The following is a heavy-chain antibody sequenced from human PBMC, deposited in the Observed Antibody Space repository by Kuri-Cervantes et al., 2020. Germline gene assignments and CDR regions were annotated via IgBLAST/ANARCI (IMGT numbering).Heavy chain of an antibody. J-gene: IGHJ4*02. CDR3: ARDPAGLPLGNLVTMIVIEDY. V-gene: IGHV3-48*03. CDR2: ISSSGSTI. Sequence: GESLKISCAASGFTFSSYEMNWIRQAPGKGLEWVSYISSSGSTIYYADSVKGRFTISRDNAKNSLYLQMNSLRAEDTAVYYCARDPAGLPLGNLVTMIVIEDYWGQGTLVTVSS. D-gene: IGHD3-22*01. CDR1: GFTFSSYE.